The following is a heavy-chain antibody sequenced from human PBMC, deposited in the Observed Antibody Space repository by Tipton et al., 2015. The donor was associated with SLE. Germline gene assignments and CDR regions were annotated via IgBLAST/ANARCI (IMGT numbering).Heavy chain of an antibody. J-gene: IGHJ4*02. CDR3: ARATLANFFYESNGYIHFDY. CDR1: GGAFMTSTNY. CDR2: HYYRGNT. D-gene: IGHD3-22*01. V-gene: IGHV4-39*07. Sequence: TLSLTCTVSGGAFMTSTNYWAWIRQPPGKALEWTGSHYYRGNTHYNPSLKSRVTISVDTSKNQFYLTLNSVTAADTAVYYCARATLANFFYESNGYIHFDYWGQGTRVTVSS.